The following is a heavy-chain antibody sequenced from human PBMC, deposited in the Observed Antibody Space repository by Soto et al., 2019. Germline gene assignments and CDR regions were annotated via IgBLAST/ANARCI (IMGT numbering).Heavy chain of an antibody. CDR1: GGYISSYY. CDR2: IYYSGST. CDR3: ARDWSDRRDSSGYWGPYFQH. Sequence: PSETLSLTCTVSGGYISSYYCSWIRQPPGKGLDWIGYIYYSGSTNYNPSLKSRVTISVDTSKNQFSLKLSSVTAADTAVYYCARDWSDRRDSSGYWGPYFQHWGQGTLVTVSS. J-gene: IGHJ1*01. V-gene: IGHV4-59*01. D-gene: IGHD3-22*01.